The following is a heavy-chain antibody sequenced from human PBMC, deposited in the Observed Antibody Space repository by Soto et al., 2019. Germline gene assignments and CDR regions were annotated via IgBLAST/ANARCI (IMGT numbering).Heavy chain of an antibody. V-gene: IGHV4-39*07. CDR2: AHHSGRT. J-gene: IGHJ6*03. CDR3: ARGLLYGDQRYYYYYYMDV. CDR1: GGSSNKRNYY. D-gene: IGHD4-17*01. Sequence: SETLSLTCSVSGGSSNKRNYYWGWIRQPPGKGLEWIGNAHHSGRTYYNSSLKSRVTISVDTSKNQFSLKLSSVTAADTAVYYCARGLLYGDQRYYYYYYMDVWGKGTTVTVSS.